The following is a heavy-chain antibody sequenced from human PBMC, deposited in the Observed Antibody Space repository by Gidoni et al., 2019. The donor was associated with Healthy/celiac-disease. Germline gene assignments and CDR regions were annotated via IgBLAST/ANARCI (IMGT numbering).Heavy chain of an antibody. CDR2: ISSSGGST. J-gene: IGHJ2*01. V-gene: IGHV3-64D*09. Sequence: EVQLVASGGGLVQPGGSMSLSCSASVFPFSSYAMHWVRQAPGKGLEYGSAISSSGGSTYYADSVKGRFTIYRDNSKNTLYLQMSSLRDEATAVYSCVNHPRPIVGATNWDFDLWGRGTLVTVSS. CDR1: VFPFSSYA. D-gene: IGHD1-26*01. CDR3: VNHPRPIVGATNWDFDL.